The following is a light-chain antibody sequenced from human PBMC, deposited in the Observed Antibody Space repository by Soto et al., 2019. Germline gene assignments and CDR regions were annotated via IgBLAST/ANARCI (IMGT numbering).Light chain of an antibody. J-gene: IGKJ1*01. CDR1: QSVSSW. CDR2: QAS. CDR3: QQYDSFSWT. V-gene: IGKV1-5*03. Sequence: DIQMTQSPSTLSASVGDRVTITCRASQSVSSWLAWYQQKPGKAPTLLIYQASTFERGVPSRFSGSGSGTEFTLTINSLQSDDGATYYCQQYDSFSWTFGQGTKVEI.